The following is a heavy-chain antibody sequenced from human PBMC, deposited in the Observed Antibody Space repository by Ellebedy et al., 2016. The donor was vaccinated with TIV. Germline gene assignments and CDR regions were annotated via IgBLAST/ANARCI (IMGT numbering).Heavy chain of an antibody. J-gene: IGHJ3*02. D-gene: IGHD6-19*01. CDR1: GFTFSSYW. V-gene: IGHV3-74*01. CDR2: INSDGIRT. Sequence: GGSLRLSCAASGFTFSSYWMHWVRQAPGTGLVWVSRINSDGIRTSYADSVKGRFTISRDNAKNTLYLQMNSLRAEDTAVYYCAREQVEKMGGWSLYRAFDIWGQGTMVTVSS. CDR3: AREQVEKMGGWSLYRAFDI.